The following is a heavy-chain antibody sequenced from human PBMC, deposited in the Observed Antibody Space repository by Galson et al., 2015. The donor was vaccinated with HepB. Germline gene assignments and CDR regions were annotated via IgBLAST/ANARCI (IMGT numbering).Heavy chain of an antibody. J-gene: IGHJ4*02. CDR1: GFTFSNYW. Sequence: SLRLSCAASGFTFSNYWLTWVRQGPGKRPEWVASIRQDGGDIYYVDSVKGRFTVSRDNVKNSLYLQMDSLRAEDTAVYYCATVGLHPWDHSFDAWGQASLITVSS. D-gene: IGHD1-26*01. CDR2: IRQDGGDI. CDR3: ATVGLHPWDHSFDA. V-gene: IGHV3-7*01.